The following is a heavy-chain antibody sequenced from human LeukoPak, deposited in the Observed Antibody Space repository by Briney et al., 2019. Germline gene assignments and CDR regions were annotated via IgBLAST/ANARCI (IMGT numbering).Heavy chain of an antibody. D-gene: IGHD4-11*01. V-gene: IGHV1-2*02. J-gene: IGHJ6*03. CDR1: GYTFTGYY. Sequence: VASVKVSCKASGYTFTGYYMHWVRQAPGQGLEWMGWINPNSGGTNYAQKFQGRVTMTRDTSISTAYMELSRLRSDDTAVYYCARALRKYYSNLPYYYYYYMDVWGKGTTVTVSS. CDR3: ARALRKYYSNLPYYYYYYMDV. CDR2: INPNSGGT.